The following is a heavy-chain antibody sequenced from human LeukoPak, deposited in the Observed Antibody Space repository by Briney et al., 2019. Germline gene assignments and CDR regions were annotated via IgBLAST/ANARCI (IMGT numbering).Heavy chain of an antibody. Sequence: GGSLRLSCAASGFTFSSYNMNWVRQAPGKGLQWVSYISSSSSTIYYIYYADSVKGRFTISRDNAKNSLYLQMNSLRAEDTAVYYCARRYYDNFDYWGQGTLVTVSS. J-gene: IGHJ4*02. CDR1: GFTFSSYN. V-gene: IGHV3-48*04. D-gene: IGHD3-22*01. CDR3: ARRYYDNFDY. CDR2: ISSSSSTIYYI.